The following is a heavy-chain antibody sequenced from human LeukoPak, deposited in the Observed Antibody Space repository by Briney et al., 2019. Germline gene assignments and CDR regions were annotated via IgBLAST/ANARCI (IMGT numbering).Heavy chain of an antibody. CDR2: ISSSSSYI. CDR1: GFTFSTYA. D-gene: IGHD3-22*01. CDR3: ARGRDYYDSSGSDY. Sequence: PGGSLRLSCATSGFTFSTYAMNWVRQAPGKGLEWVSSISSSSSYIYYADSVKGRFTISRDNAKNSLYLQMNSLRAEDTAVYYCARGRDYYDSSGSDYWGQGTLVTVSS. J-gene: IGHJ4*02. V-gene: IGHV3-21*01.